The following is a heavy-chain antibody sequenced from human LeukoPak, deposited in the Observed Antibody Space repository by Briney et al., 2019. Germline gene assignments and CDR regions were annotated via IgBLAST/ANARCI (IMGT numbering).Heavy chain of an antibody. V-gene: IGHV4-59*01. D-gene: IGHD2-21*01. Sequence: SETLSLTCTVSGGSLSSYYWRWIGQPPGKGLEWIGYIYYSGSTNYNPSLKSRVTISVDTSKNQFSLKLSSVTAADTAVYYCARGDSRADFDYWGQGTLVTVSS. CDR1: GGSLSSYY. CDR3: ARGDSRADFDY. CDR2: IYYSGST. J-gene: IGHJ4*02.